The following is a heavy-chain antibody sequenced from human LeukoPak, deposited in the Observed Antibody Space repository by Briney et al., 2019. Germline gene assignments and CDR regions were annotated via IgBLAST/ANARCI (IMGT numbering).Heavy chain of an antibody. CDR2: INPNSGGT. CDR1: GYTFASYD. V-gene: IGHV1-2*06. Sequence: ASVKVSCKASGYTFASYDINWVRQATGQGLEWMGRINPNSGGTDYAQKFQGRVTMTRDTSISTAYMELSRLRSDDTAVYYCARVKNWFDPWGQGTLVAVSS. J-gene: IGHJ5*02. CDR3: ARVKNWFDP.